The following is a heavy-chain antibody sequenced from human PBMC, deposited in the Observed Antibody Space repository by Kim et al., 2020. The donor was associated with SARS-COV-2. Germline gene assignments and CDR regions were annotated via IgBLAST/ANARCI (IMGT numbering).Heavy chain of an antibody. CDR3: ARDAGYYDRYYYGMDV. CDR2: ISSSGSTI. CDR1: GFTFSSYE. D-gene: IGHD3-22*01. J-gene: IGHJ6*02. V-gene: IGHV3-48*03. Sequence: GGSLRLSCAASGFTFSSYEMNWVRQAPGKGLEWVSYISSSGSTIYYADSVKGRFTISRDNAKNSLYLQMNSLRAEDTAVYYCARDAGYYDRYYYGMDVWGQGTMVTVSS.